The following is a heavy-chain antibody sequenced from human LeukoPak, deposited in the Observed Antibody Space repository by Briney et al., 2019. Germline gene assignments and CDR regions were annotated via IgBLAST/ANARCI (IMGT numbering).Heavy chain of an antibody. J-gene: IGHJ4*02. Sequence: GRSLRLSCAASGFTFSSYAMHWVRQAPGKGLEWVAVISYDGSNKYYADSVKGRFTISRDNSKNTLYLQMNSLRAEDTAVYYCARVFPPYAVLGYFDYWGQGTLVTVSS. CDR3: ARVFPPYAVLGYFDY. V-gene: IGHV3-30-3*01. CDR2: ISYDGSNK. D-gene: IGHD3-10*01. CDR1: GFTFSSYA.